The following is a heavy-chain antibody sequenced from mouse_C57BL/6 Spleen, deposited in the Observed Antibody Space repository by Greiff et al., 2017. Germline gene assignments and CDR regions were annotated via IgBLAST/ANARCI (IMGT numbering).Heavy chain of an antibody. J-gene: IGHJ2*01. D-gene: IGHD1-1*02. CDR1: GYTFTDYY. CDR2: INPNNGGT. Sequence: VQLQQSGPELVKPGASVKISCKASGYTFTDYYMNWVKQSHGKSLEWIGDINPNNGGTSYNQKFKGKATLTVDKSSSTAYMELRSLTSEDSAVYYCARWLWYYFDYWGQGTTLTVSS. CDR3: ARWLWYYFDY. V-gene: IGHV1-26*01.